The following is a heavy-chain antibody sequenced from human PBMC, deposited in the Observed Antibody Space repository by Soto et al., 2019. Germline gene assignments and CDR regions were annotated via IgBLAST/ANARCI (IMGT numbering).Heavy chain of an antibody. J-gene: IGHJ6*02. CDR3: AKDRIMGSTTFWGMDV. Sequence: EVQLLESGGGLVQPGGSLRLSCAASGFTFSSYAMSWVRQAPGKGLEWVSAIIGSGGRTYYADSVKGRFTISRDNSKNTLYLQMNSLGVEDTAVYYCAKDRIMGSTTFWGMDVWGQGTTVTVSS. CDR2: IIGSGGRT. D-gene: IGHD3-16*01. V-gene: IGHV3-23*01. CDR1: GFTFSSYA.